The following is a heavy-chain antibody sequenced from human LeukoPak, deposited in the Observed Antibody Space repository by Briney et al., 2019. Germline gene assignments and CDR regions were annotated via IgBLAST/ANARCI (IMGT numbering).Heavy chain of an antibody. CDR3: AGREWGYSNGYDY. J-gene: IGHJ4*02. D-gene: IGHD5-18*01. CDR1: GFTVSSLY. CDR2: IYISGST. V-gene: IGHV3-53*01. Sequence: GGSLGHSCEASGFTVSSLYMSWVRPAPREGLELVSVIYISGSTYYADSVMGRFTISRDNSKNTLYLELNSLRAEDTAVYYCAGREWGYSNGYDYWGQGTLVTVSS.